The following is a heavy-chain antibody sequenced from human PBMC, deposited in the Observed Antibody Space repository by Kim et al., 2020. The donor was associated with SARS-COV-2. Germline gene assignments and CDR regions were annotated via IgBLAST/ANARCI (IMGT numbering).Heavy chain of an antibody. CDR2: SYYSGTT. CDR3: ARHQPIYSGNDMDL. V-gene: IGHV4-39*01. Sequence: SETLSLTCSVSGGSISGSIYYWGWIRQPPEKGLEWIGSSYYSGTTYYNSSLKSRVTIYVDTSKNQFSLKLNSVTAADTAVYYCARHQPIYSGNDMDLWGQGTPVTVSS. CDR1: GGSISGSIYY. J-gene: IGHJ6*02. D-gene: IGHD1-26*01.